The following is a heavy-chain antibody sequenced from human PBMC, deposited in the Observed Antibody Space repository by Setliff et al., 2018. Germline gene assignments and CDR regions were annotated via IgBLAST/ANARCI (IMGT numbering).Heavy chain of an antibody. Sequence: GASLTISCSASGFTFSAYTMHWVRQAPGKGLEFVSTISNDGSSTYYADSLKGRFTISRDNSKNTLYLQMSSLRAEDTAVYYCVKTQWDKWIRGAFDIWGQGTVVTVSS. CDR1: GFTFSAYT. CDR2: ISNDGSST. V-gene: IGHV3-64D*09. D-gene: IGHD3-10*01. J-gene: IGHJ3*02. CDR3: VKTQWDKWIRGAFDI.